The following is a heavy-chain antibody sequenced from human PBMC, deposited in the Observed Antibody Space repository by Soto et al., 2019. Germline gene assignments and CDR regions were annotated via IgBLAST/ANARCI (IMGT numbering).Heavy chain of an antibody. D-gene: IGHD6-19*01. CDR3: AKDIAVAGIGYYGMDV. V-gene: IGHV3-30*18. CDR2: ISYDGSNK. CDR1: GFTFRSSG. J-gene: IGHJ6*02. Sequence: GGSLRLSCAAPGFTFRSSGMHWVRQAPGKGLEWVAVISYDGSNKYYADSVKGRFTISRDNSKNTLYLQMNSLRAEDTAVYYCAKDIAVAGIGYYGMDVWGQGTTVTVSS.